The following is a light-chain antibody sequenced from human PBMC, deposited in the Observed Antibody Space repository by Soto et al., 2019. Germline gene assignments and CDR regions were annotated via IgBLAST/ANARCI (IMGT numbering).Light chain of an antibody. CDR1: QDISSW. CDR3: QQANSFPPSFT. V-gene: IGKV1-12*01. Sequence: DIQMTQSPSSVSASVGDRVTITCRASQDISSWLAWYQQKPGKAPKLLIYATSSLQSGVPSRFSGSGSGTDFTLTISSLQPEDFATYYCQQANSFPPSFTFGPGTKVDIK. CDR2: ATS. J-gene: IGKJ3*01.